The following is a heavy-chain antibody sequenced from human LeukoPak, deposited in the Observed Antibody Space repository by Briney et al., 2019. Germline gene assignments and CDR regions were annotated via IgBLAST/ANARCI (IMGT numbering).Heavy chain of an antibody. CDR3: AREAGGSSYQYYFDY. J-gene: IGHJ4*02. V-gene: IGHV3-20*04. CDR1: GFTFDDYG. Sequence: GGSLRLSCAASGFTFDDYGMSWVRQAPGKGLEWVSGINWNGGSTGYADSVKGRFTISRGNAKNSLYLQMNSLRAEDTALYYCAREAGGSSYQYYFDYWGQGTLVTVSS. D-gene: IGHD1-26*01. CDR2: INWNGGST.